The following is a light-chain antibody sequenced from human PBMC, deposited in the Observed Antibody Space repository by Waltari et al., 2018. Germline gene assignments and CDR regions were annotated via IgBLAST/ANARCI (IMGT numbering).Light chain of an antibody. CDR3: QTGGHGTWV. J-gene: IGLJ3*02. Sequence: QLVATQSPSASASLGASVTLTCTLSSAHSNHITARLQQRPEKGPRYLMKVNSDGSHIRGDEIPDRFSGSSSGAERYLTISRLQSEDEADYYCQTGGHGTWVFGGGTKLTVL. CDR2: VNSDGSH. CDR1: SAHSNHI. V-gene: IGLV4-69*01.